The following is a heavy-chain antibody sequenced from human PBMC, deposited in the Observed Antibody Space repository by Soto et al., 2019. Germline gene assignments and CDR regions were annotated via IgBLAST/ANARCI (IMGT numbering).Heavy chain of an antibody. J-gene: IGHJ6*02. Sequence: ASLKVSCKASGYTFTSYYMHWVRQAPGQGLGWMGIINPSGGSTSYAQKFQGRVTMTRDTSTSTVYMELSSLRSEDTAVYYCATIPTYTVAGTVSYGMDVWGQGTTVTVSS. V-gene: IGHV1-46*01. D-gene: IGHD6-19*01. CDR1: GYTFTSYY. CDR3: ATIPTYTVAGTVSYGMDV. CDR2: INPSGGST.